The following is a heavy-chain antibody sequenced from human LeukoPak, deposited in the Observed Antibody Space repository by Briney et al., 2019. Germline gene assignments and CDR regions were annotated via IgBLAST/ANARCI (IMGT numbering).Heavy chain of an antibody. CDR1: GGSISSYY. CDR3: ARESLYSSSWYGLYYYYYYMDV. CDR2: IYYSGST. Sequence: PSETLSLTCTVSGGSISSYYWSWIRQPPGKGLEWIGYIYYSGSTNYNPSLKSRVTISVDTSKNQFSLKLSSVTAADTAVYYCARESLYSSSWYGLYYYYYYMDVWGKGTRSPSP. V-gene: IGHV4-59*01. D-gene: IGHD6-13*01. J-gene: IGHJ6*03.